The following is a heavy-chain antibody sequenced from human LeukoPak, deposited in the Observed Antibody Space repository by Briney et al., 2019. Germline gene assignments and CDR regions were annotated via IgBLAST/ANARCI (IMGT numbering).Heavy chain of an antibody. J-gene: IGHJ4*02. CDR3: ARGSGGYYDSSGYYYYYFDY. V-gene: IGHV4-4*07. Sequence: SETLSLTCTASGGSISSYYWSWIRQPAGKGLEWIGRIYTSGSTNYNPSLKSRVTMSVDTSKNQFSLKLSSVTAADTAVYYCARGSGGYYDSSGYYYYYFDYWGQGTLVTVSS. CDR1: GGSISSYY. D-gene: IGHD3-22*01. CDR2: IYTSGST.